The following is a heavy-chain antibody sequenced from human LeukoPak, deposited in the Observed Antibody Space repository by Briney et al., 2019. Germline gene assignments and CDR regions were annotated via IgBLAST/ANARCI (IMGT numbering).Heavy chain of an antibody. CDR3: ASWVTTEHDAFDI. D-gene: IGHD4-11*01. CDR2: ISWNSGSI. Sequence: PGGSLRLSCAASGFTFDDYAMHWVRQAPGKGLEWVSGISWNSGSIGYADSVKGRFTISRDNAKNTLYLQMNSLRAEDTAVYYCASWVTTEHDAFDIWGQGTMVTVSS. V-gene: IGHV3-9*01. J-gene: IGHJ3*02. CDR1: GFTFDDYA.